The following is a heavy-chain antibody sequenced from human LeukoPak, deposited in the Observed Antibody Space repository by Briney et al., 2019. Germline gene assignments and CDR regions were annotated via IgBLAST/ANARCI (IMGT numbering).Heavy chain of an antibody. Sequence: GGSLRLSCAASGFTFSSYAMSWVRQAPGKGLEWVSATSGRGGRTYYADSVKGRFTISRDNSKNTLYLQMNSLRAEDTAVYYCATDGESRWLVLGGGVPLNYYYMDVWGKGTTVTVSS. V-gene: IGHV3-23*01. CDR2: TSGRGGRT. J-gene: IGHJ6*03. D-gene: IGHD6-19*01. CDR3: ATDGESRWLVLGGGVPLNYYYMDV. CDR1: GFTFSSYA.